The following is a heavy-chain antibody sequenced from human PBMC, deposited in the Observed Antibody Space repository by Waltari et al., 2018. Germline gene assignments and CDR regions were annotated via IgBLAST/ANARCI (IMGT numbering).Heavy chain of an antibody. CDR3: VREIRGTGYFPDAFDI. CDR2: ISSVGTTI. Sequence: EEQLVESGGGLVQPGGSLGLSCAPSGFIFSTYSMNWVRQAPGKGLEWVSYISSVGTTIYYADSVKGRVTISRDNAKNSLHLQMNSLSADDTAVYYCVREIRGTGYFPDAFDIWGQGTMVSVSS. D-gene: IGHD3-9*01. CDR1: GFIFSTYS. V-gene: IGHV3-48*01. J-gene: IGHJ3*02.